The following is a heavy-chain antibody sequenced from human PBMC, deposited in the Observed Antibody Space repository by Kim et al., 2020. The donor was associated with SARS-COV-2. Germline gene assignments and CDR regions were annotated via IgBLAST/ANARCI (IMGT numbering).Heavy chain of an antibody. Sequence: DSLKGRFTISRDNAKNSLYLQMNSLRADDTAVYYCARVSLGSSSWYYFDYWGQVTLVTVSS. D-gene: IGHD6-13*01. V-gene: IGHV3-11*05. CDR3: ARVSLGSSSWYYFDY. J-gene: IGHJ4*02.